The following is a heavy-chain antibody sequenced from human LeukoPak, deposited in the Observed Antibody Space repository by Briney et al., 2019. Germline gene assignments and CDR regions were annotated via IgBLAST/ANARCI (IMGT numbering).Heavy chain of an antibody. J-gene: IGHJ4*02. V-gene: IGHV3-21*01. CDR1: GFTFSDYS. D-gene: IGHD2-2*01. CDR3: ARVGCLRTLGYCSSFTPIDY. CDR2: ISSRSSST. Sequence: PGGSLRLSCAASGFTFSDYSMNWVRQGPGKGLEWVSSISSRSSSTSYIASVKGRFTISRDNAKNSLYLQMNRLRAEDTAVYYCARVGCLRTLGYCSSFTPIDYWGRGTLVTVSS.